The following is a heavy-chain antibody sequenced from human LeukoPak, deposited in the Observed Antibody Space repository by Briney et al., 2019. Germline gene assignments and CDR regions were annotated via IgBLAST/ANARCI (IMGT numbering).Heavy chain of an antibody. CDR2: SRNKANSYTT. J-gene: IGHJ4*02. CDR3: ATGEYYNDSSGYYVDY. CDR1: GFTFSDHY. Sequence: GGSLRLSCAASGFTFSDHYMDWVRQAPGKGLEWVGRSRNKANSYTTEYAASVKGRFTIPRDDSKNSLYLQMNSLKTEDTAVYYCATGEYYNDSSGYYVDYWGQGTLVTVSS. V-gene: IGHV3-72*01. D-gene: IGHD3-22*01.